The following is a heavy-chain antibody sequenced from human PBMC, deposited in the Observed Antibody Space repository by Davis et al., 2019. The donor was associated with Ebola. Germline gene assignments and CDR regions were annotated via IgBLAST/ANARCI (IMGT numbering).Heavy chain of an antibody. Sequence: SVKVSCKASGYTFTSYGISWVRQAPGQGLEWMGGIIPIFGTANYAQKFQGRVTITADESTSTAYMELSSLRSEDTAVYYCAREVAARTTTNPHGNYYYYYYMDVWGKGTTVTVSS. CDR3: AREVAARTTTNPHGNYYYYYYMDV. J-gene: IGHJ6*03. D-gene: IGHD6-6*01. CDR1: GYTFTSYG. CDR2: IIPIFGTA. V-gene: IGHV1-69*13.